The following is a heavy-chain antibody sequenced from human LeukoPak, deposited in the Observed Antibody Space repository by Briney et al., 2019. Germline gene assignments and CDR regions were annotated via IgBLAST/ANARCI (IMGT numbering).Heavy chain of an antibody. Sequence: SETLSLTCTVSGGSISSGSYYWSWIRQPAGKGLEWLGRIHISGSTNYNPSPKSRVTISVDTSKNQFSLELSSVTAAGTAVYYCARDLSYCSGGSCYHLGIDNWGQGTLVTVSS. J-gene: IGHJ4*02. V-gene: IGHV4-61*02. D-gene: IGHD2-15*01. CDR2: IHISGST. CDR1: GGSISSGSYY. CDR3: ARDLSYCSGGSCYHLGIDN.